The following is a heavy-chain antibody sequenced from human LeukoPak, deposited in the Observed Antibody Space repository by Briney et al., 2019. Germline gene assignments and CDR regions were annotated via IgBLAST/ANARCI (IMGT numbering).Heavy chain of an antibody. J-gene: IGHJ4*02. D-gene: IGHD5-18*01. Sequence: PSETLSLTCTVSGGSINSSNYYWGWIRQPPGKGLEWIGSIYYIGSTYYNPSLKSRASISVDTSKNQFSLKLSSVTAADTAVYYCARGARGYSYGWGQGTLVTVSS. V-gene: IGHV4-39*01. CDR1: GGSINSSNYY. CDR3: ARGARGYSYG. CDR2: IYYIGST.